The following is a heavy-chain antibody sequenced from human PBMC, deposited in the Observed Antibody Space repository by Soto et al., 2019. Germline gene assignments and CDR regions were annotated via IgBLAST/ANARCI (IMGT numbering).Heavy chain of an antibody. CDR2: ISYDVTNK. D-gene: IGHD5-18*01. V-gene: IGHV3-30-3*01. CDR1: GFPFSSYA. Sequence: SLRLSRAASGFPFSSYAMHWVRHAPGKGLEWLAVISYDVTNKYYADSVKGRFIISRDNSKNTMFLHMNSLRPEDTAVYYCARVTVMDDYFSYGLDVWGPGTTVTVA. CDR3: ARVTVMDDYFSYGLDV. J-gene: IGHJ6*02.